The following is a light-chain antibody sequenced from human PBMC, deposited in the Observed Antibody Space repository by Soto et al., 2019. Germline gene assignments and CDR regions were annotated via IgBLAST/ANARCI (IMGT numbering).Light chain of an antibody. J-gene: IGLJ2*01. Sequence: QSVLNQPTSASGSPGQSVTISCTGTSSDYVSWYQQHPGKAPKLLIYEVIKRPSGVPDRFSGSKSGNTASLTVSGLQAEDEADYHCTSYAGNNNLVFGGGTKLTVL. V-gene: IGLV2-8*01. CDR1: SSDY. CDR2: EVI. CDR3: TSYAGNNNLV.